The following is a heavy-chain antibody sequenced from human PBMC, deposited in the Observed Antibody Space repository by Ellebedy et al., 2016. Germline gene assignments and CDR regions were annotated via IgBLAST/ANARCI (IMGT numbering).Heavy chain of an antibody. CDR2: VFHTGTS. Sequence: SETLSLTCNVSGGSVSSDYCNWMRRPPGKGLEWIGYVFHTGTSNYNPSLKSRVTMSIDTSKNQFSVRLSSVTAADTALYYCAREVYVAGSHHYGLDVWGQGTTVTVSS. CDR3: AREVYVAGSHHYGLDV. V-gene: IGHV4-59*02. J-gene: IGHJ6*02. CDR1: GGSVSSDY. D-gene: IGHD2-8*01.